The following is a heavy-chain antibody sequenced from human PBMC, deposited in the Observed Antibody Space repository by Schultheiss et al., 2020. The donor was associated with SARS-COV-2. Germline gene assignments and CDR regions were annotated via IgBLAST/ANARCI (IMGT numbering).Heavy chain of an antibody. D-gene: IGHD1-7*01. V-gene: IGHV4-30-2*06. CDR2: IYHSGST. CDR1: GGSISGYY. CDR3: ARDLSRNYPYCAMDV. Sequence: LRLSCAVSGGSISGYYWSWIRQSPGKGLEWIGYIYHSGSTYYNPSLKSRVTISVDRSKNQFSLKLSSVTAADTAVYYCARDLSRNYPYCAMDVWGQGTTVTVSS. J-gene: IGHJ6*02.